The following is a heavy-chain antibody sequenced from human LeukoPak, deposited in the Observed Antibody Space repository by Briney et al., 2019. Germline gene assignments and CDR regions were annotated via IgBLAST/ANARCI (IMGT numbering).Heavy chain of an antibody. V-gene: IGHV1-18*01. D-gene: IGHD3-3*01. CDR3: ARGDGMLEWMYNWFDP. CDR2: ISAYNGNT. J-gene: IGHJ5*02. CDR1: GYTFTSYG. Sequence: GASVKVSCKASGYTFTSYGISWVRQAPGQGLEWMGWISAYNGNTNYAQKLQGRVTMTTDTSTSTAYMELRSLRSDDTAVYYCARGDGMLEWMYNWFDPWGQGTLVTVSS.